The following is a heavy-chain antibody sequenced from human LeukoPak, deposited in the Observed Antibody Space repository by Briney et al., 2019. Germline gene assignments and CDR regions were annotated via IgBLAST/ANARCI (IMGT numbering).Heavy chain of an antibody. CDR3: ARDHSSSFDVGWFDP. CDR1: GYTFTGYY. Sequence: GASVKVSCKASGYTFTGYYMHWVRQAPGQGLEWMGWINPNSGGTYYPQKFQGRVTMTRNTSISTAYMELSSLRSEDTAVYYCARDHSSSFDVGWFDPWGQGTLVTVSS. D-gene: IGHD6-13*01. V-gene: IGHV1-2*02. J-gene: IGHJ5*02. CDR2: INPNSGGT.